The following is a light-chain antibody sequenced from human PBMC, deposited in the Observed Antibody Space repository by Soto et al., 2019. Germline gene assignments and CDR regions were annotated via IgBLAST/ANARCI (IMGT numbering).Light chain of an antibody. J-gene: IGKJ2*01. CDR1: QSVDIN. CDR2: EAS. V-gene: IGKV3-15*01. Sequence: EIVMTQSPVTLSASPGDRVSLSCRASQSVDINLAWYQQKPGQAPRLLIYEASTRASDIPSRFSGSGSGTDFTLTISSLQSEDFAMYFCQQYSKWPPRYTVGQGNK. CDR3: QQYSKWPPRYT.